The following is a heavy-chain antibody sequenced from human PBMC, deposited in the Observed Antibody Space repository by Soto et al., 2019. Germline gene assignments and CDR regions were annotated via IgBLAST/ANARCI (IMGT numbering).Heavy chain of an antibody. V-gene: IGHV3-23*01. J-gene: IGHJ1*01. Sequence: EVQLLESGGGLVHPGGSLRLSCTASGFTFSSYAMGWVRQALGRGLEWVSAISGIGGSTYYADSVKGRFTISRDNSKNTLYLQMNSLRAADTAVYYCAKDSYCGRDCYPEYFHHWGQGTLVNVSS. CDR3: AKDSYCGRDCYPEYFHH. D-gene: IGHD2-21*02. CDR1: GFTFSSYA. CDR2: ISGIGGST.